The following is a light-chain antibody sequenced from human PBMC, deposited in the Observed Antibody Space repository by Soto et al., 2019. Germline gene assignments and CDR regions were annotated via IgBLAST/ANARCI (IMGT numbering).Light chain of an antibody. CDR1: QSVSSSF. V-gene: IGKV3-20*01. CDR3: QQYGNSPWT. J-gene: IGKJ1*01. Sequence: EIVLTQSPGTLSLSPGERATLSCRASQSVSSSFLAWYQQKPGQAPRLHIYGASSRATGIPDRFSGSGSGTDFTLTISRLEPEDFAVYYCQQYGNSPWTFGQGTKVEI. CDR2: GAS.